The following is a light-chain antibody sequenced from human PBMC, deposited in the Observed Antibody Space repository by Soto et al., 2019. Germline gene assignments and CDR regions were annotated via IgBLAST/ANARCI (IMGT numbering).Light chain of an antibody. CDR3: QQFAISTT. J-gene: IGKJ1*01. CDR2: DAS. V-gene: IGKV1-5*01. CDR1: HNIERW. Sequence: IPMTQSPSTLSASVGDRVTITCRASHNIERWMAWYQQKPGKAPSLLIFDASTLHSGVPSRFSGSGSGTDFTLTISSLQPDVFATYYCQQFAISTTFGQGTKVEVK.